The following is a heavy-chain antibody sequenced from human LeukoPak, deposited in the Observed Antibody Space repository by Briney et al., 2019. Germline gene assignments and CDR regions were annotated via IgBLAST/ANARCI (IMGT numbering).Heavy chain of an antibody. CDR3: ATKGPLGTYGMDV. Sequence: PGGSLRLSCAASGFTFSSYGMHWVRQAPGKGLEWVAVISYDGSNKYYADSVKGRFTISRDNSKNTLYLQMNSLRAEDTAVYYCATKGPLGTYGMDVWGQGTTVTVSS. D-gene: IGHD1-7*01. CDR1: GFTFSSYG. CDR2: ISYDGSNK. V-gene: IGHV3-30*03. J-gene: IGHJ6*02.